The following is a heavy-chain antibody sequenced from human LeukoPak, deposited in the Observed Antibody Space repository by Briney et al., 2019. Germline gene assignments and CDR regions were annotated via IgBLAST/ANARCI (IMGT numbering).Heavy chain of an antibody. CDR3: KGQTVTTLGGDY. J-gene: IGHJ4*02. D-gene: IGHD4-17*01. CDR2: IRSKAKSYAT. V-gene: IGHV3-73*01. CDR1: GFTFSGSA. Sequence: RRSPRLSCAASGFTFSGSAMNWVRQASGQGLGWVGRIRSKAKSYATAYAASVKGRFTLSREDSKNTAYLQMNSLKTGDTAVYYCKGQTVTTLGGDYWGQGTLVTVSS.